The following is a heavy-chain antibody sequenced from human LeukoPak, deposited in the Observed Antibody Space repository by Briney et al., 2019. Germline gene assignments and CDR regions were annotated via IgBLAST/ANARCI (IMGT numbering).Heavy chain of an antibody. Sequence: GGSLRLSCAASGFTFSSYWMHWVRQAPGKGLVWVSRINSDGSSTSYADSVKGRFTISRDNAKNTLYLQMNSLRVEDTALYYCAKDLYRAAAGHTDYWGQGTLVTVSS. J-gene: IGHJ4*02. CDR2: INSDGSST. CDR3: AKDLYRAAAGHTDY. V-gene: IGHV3-74*01. D-gene: IGHD6-13*01. CDR1: GFTFSSYW.